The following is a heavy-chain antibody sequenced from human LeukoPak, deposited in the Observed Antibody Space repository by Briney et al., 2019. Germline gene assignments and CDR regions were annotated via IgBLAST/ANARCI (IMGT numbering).Heavy chain of an antibody. CDR3: ARDTDTGNYYGSGSYYSPPGY. D-gene: IGHD3-10*01. CDR2: ISAYNGNT. V-gene: IGHV1-18*04. CDR1: GYTFTGYY. J-gene: IGHJ4*02. Sequence: GASVKVSCKASGYTFTGYYMHWVRQAPGQGLEWMGWISAYNGNTNYAQKLQGRVTMTTHTFTSTAYMEMRSLRSDDTAVYYCARDTDTGNYYGSGSYYSPPGYWGQGTLVTVSS.